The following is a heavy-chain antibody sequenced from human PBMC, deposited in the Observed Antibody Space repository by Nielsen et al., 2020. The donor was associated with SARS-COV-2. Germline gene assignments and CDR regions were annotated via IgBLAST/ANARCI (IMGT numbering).Heavy chain of an antibody. J-gene: IGHJ4*02. D-gene: IGHD6-13*01. CDR1: GGSFSGYY. V-gene: IGHV4-34*03. CDR2: INHSGST. CDR3: SSWPDC. Sequence: GSLRLSCAVYGGSFSGYYWSWIRQPPGKGLEWIGEINHSGSTNYNPSLKSRVTISVDTSKNQFSLKLSSVTAADTAVYYCSSWPDCWGQGTLVTVSS.